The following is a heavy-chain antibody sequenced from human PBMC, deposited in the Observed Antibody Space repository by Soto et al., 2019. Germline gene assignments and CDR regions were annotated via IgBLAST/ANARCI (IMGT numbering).Heavy chain of an antibody. Sequence: EVQLLESGGGLVQPGGSLRLSCAASGFSFSTCALSWVRQAPGQGLEWVSSITASGADTYHAQSVQGRFVISRDNSKNILYLQMNSLRAEDTAIYYCAMDKYCYESAADDPFDSWGQGTLVTVSS. CDR2: ITASGADT. CDR3: AMDKYCYESAADDPFDS. V-gene: IGHV3-23*01. J-gene: IGHJ4*02. D-gene: IGHD3-22*01. CDR1: GFSFSTCA.